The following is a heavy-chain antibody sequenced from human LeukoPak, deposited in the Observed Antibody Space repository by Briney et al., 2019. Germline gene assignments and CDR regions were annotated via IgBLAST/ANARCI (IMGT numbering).Heavy chain of an antibody. CDR3: ARDRVGATTNFDY. CDR1: GFTFDDYA. V-gene: IGHV3-9*01. J-gene: IGHJ4*02. D-gene: IGHD1-26*01. CDR2: ISWNSGSI. Sequence: PGGSLRLSCAASGFTFDDYAMHWVRQAPGKGLEWVSGISWNSGSIGYADSVKGRFTISRDNAKNSLYLQMNSLRAEDTALYYCARDRVGATTNFDYWGQGTLVTVSS.